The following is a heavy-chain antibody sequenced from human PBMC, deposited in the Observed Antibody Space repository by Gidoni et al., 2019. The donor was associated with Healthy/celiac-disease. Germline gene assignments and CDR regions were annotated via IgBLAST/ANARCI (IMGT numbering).Heavy chain of an antibody. CDR1: GGSFSGYY. Sequence: QVQLQQLGAGLLKPSETLSLTCAVYGGSFSGYYWSWSRQPPGKGLEWIGEINHSGSTNYNPSLKSRVTRAVDMSKNQCALKLSSVTAADTAGYYCARGSRADYWGQGTLVTVSS. D-gene: IGHD2-2*01. CDR2: INHSGST. CDR3: ARGSRADY. V-gene: IGHV4-34*01. J-gene: IGHJ4*02.